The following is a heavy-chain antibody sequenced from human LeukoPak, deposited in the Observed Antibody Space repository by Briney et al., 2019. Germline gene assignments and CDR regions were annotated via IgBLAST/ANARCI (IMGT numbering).Heavy chain of an antibody. CDR2: IYYSGST. Sequence: SETLSLTCSVSGGSISSYYWSWIRQPPGKGLEWIGYIYYSGSTNYNPSLKSRVTISVDTSKNQFSLKLSSVTAADTAVYYCASDYYDSSGYYGGLDYWGQGTLVTVSS. D-gene: IGHD3-22*01. V-gene: IGHV4-59*08. CDR3: ASDYYDSSGYYGGLDY. CDR1: GGSISSYY. J-gene: IGHJ4*02.